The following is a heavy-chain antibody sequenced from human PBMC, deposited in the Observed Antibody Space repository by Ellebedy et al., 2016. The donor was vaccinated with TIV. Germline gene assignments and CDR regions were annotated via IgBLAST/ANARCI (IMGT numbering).Heavy chain of an antibody. CDR2: IIPILGIA. V-gene: IGHV1-69*04. D-gene: IGHD2-2*03. CDR1: GGTFSSYA. Sequence: AASVKVSCKASGGTFSSYAISWVRQAPGQGLEWMGRIIPILGIANYAQKFQGRVTITADKSTSTAYMELSSLRSEDTAVYYCARDLDKRYFDLWGRGTLVTVSS. J-gene: IGHJ2*01. CDR3: ARDLDKRYFDL.